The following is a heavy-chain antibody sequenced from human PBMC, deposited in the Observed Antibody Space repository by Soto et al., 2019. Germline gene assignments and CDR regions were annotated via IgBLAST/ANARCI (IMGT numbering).Heavy chain of an antibody. CDR2: IGTAGDP. CDR3: ARGRGLTWGTRWFFDL. V-gene: IGHV3-13*05. J-gene: IGHJ2*01. Sequence: WGSLRLSCAGSGFTFSSYDMHWVRQAAGKGLEWVSGIGTAGDPYYPDSVKGRFTISRENGKNSLDLQMNGLRAGDTAVYYCARGRGLTWGTRWFFDLWGRGTLVPVS. D-gene: IGHD7-27*01. CDR1: GFTFSSYD.